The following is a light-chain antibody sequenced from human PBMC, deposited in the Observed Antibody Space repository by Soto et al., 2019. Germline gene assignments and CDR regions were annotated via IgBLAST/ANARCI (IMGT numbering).Light chain of an antibody. CDR3: GTWDSSLSVV. CDR1: SSNIGNNY. V-gene: IGLV1-51*01. Sequence: QSALTQPASVSAAPGQKVTISCSGSSSNIGNNYVSWYQQLPGTAPKLLIYDNNKRPSGIPDRFSGSKSGTSATLGITGLQTGDEANYYCGTWDSSLSVVFGGGTKLTVL. CDR2: DNN. J-gene: IGLJ2*01.